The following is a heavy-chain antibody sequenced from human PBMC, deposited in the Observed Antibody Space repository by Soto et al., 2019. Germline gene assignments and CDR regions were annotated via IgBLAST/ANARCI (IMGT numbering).Heavy chain of an antibody. CDR3: ARRAPPMDV. V-gene: IGHV1-18*01. CDR2: IIGYNGNT. CDR1: GYTFTRYG. J-gene: IGHJ6*02. Sequence: QVQLVQSGAEVKKPGASVKGSCKASGYTFTRYGIRWVRQAPGQGLEWMGWIIGYNGNTKYAQKLQGRITMTTDTSTSTAYMELRSLISADTDVYYCARRAPPMDVGGQGTTVTVSS.